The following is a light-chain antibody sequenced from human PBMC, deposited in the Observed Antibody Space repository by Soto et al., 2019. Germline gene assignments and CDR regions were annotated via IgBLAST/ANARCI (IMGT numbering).Light chain of an antibody. CDR3: QKSNDAPRT. J-gene: IGKJ4*01. Sequence: IQMTQSPSSLSASAGARVTINCRASQGISNDLAWYQQKTGKAPQLLIYAASTLQSGVPSRFSGSGSGTDFTLTINSLQTEDVATYYGQKSNDAPRTFGEGTK. V-gene: IGKV1-27*01. CDR1: QGISND. CDR2: AAS.